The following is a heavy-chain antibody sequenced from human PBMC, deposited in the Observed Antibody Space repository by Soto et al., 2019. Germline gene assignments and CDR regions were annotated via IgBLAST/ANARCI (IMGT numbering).Heavy chain of an antibody. D-gene: IGHD3-22*01. V-gene: IGHV1-3*01. CDR3: ARTYYYDSSGYPPSFFDY. Sequence: QVQLVQSGAEVKKPGASVKVSCKASGYTFTSYAMHWVRQAPGQRLEWMGWINAGNGNTKYSQKFQGRVTITRDTSASTAYMELSSLRSEDTAVYYCARTYYYDSSGYPPSFFDYWGQGTLVTGSS. J-gene: IGHJ4*02. CDR1: GYTFTSYA. CDR2: INAGNGNT.